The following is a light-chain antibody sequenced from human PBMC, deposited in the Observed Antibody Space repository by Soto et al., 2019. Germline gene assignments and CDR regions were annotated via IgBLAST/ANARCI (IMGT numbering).Light chain of an antibody. CDR1: QSVSSN. V-gene: IGKV3-15*01. CDR3: QQYNIWPRT. J-gene: IGKJ1*01. CDR2: GAS. Sequence: EVVMTQSPATLSVSSGERATLTCRASQSVSSNLAWYQQRPGQAPRLLIYGASTRAPGIPVRFSGSGSGTEFTLTISNLQSEDFAVYYCQQYNIWPRTFGQGTRVEFK.